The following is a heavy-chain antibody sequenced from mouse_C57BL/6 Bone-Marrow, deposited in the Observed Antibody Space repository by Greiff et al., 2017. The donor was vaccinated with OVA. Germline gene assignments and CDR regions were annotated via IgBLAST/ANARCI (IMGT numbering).Heavy chain of an antibody. J-gene: IGHJ2*01. V-gene: IGHV1-15*01. CDR3: TAPYGNYPYFDY. CDR2: IDPETGGT. CDR1: GYTFTDYE. Sequence: QVQLKQSGAALVRPGASVTLSCKASGYTFTDYEMHWVKQTPVHGLEWIGAIDPETGGTAYNQKFKGKAILTADKSSSTAYMELRSLTSEDSAVYYCTAPYGNYPYFDYWGQGTTLTVSS. D-gene: IGHD2-1*01.